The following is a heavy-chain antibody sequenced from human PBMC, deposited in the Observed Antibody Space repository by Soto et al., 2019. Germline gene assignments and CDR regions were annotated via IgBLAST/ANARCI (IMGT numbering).Heavy chain of an antibody. CDR3: AKSGSSGWYGWFDP. D-gene: IGHD6-19*01. CDR2: IYLNDDK. V-gene: IGHV2-5*01. Sequence: SGPTLVNPTQTLTLTCIFSVFSLRTSGVGVGWLRQPPGKALEWLGFIYLNDDKRYSPSLKSRLTITKDTSKNQVVLTMTNMDPVDTASYYCAKSGSSGWYGWFDPWGQGTLVTVSS. J-gene: IGHJ5*02. CDR1: VFSLRTSGVG.